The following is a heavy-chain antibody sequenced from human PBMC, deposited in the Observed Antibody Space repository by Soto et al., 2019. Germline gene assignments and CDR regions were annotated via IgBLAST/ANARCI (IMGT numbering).Heavy chain of an antibody. CDR2: ISSSGSTI. J-gene: IGHJ4*02. CDR3: TRALTAVAAHWVSDY. V-gene: IGHV3-11*01. D-gene: IGHD6-19*01. Sequence: GGSLRLSCAASGFTFSDYYMSWIRQAPGKGLEWVSYISSSGSTIYYADSVKGRFTISRDNAKNSLYLQMNSLRAEDTAVCYCTRALTAVAAHWVSDYWGQGTLVTVSS. CDR1: GFTFSDYY.